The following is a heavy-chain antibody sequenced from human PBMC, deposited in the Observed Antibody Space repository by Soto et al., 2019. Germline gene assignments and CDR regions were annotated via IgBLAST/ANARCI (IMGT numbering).Heavy chain of an antibody. CDR1: GYTLTELS. J-gene: IGHJ4*02. D-gene: IGHD5-18*01. CDR3: ATAADTSMVYYFDF. Sequence: GASVKVSCKISGYTLTELSMHWVRQAPGKGLEWMGGFDPEDGETIYAQKFQGRVTMPEDTSTDTAYMELSSLRSEDTAVYYCATAADTSMVYYFDFWGEGTLVTVSS. CDR2: FDPEDGET. V-gene: IGHV1-24*01.